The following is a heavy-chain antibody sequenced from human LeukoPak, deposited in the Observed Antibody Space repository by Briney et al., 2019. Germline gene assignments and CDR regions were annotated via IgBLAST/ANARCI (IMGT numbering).Heavy chain of an antibody. CDR3: ARDPGTSTSSYYYYYGMDV. J-gene: IGHJ6*02. V-gene: IGHV1-18*04. Sequence: ASVKVSCKASGYTFTGYYMHWVRQAPGQGLEWMGGIIPIFGTANYAQKLQGRVTMTTDTSTSTAYMELRSLRSDDTAVYYCARDPGTSTSSYYYYYGMDVWGQGTTVTVSS. D-gene: IGHD2-2*01. CDR2: IIPIFGTA. CDR1: GYTFTGYY.